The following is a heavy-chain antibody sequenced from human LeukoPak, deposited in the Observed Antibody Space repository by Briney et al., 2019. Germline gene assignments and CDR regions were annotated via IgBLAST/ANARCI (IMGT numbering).Heavy chain of an antibody. V-gene: IGHV3-21*01. Sequence: GGSLRLSCVASGFILSSYNMNWVRQVPGKGLEWVSFISSSSSYMYYADSVKGRFIISRDNAKNSLYLQMNSLRVEDTAVYYCARDLDSSGYTDYWGQGTMVTVSS. CDR2: ISSSSSYM. J-gene: IGHJ4*02. CDR3: ARDLDSSGYTDY. CDR1: GFILSSYN. D-gene: IGHD3-22*01.